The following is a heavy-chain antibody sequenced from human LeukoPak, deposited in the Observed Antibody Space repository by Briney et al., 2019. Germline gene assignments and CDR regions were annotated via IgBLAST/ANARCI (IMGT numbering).Heavy chain of an antibody. Sequence: GESLKISCKGSGYSFTSYWIGWVRQMPGKGLEWMGIIYPGDSDTRYSPSFQGQVTISADKSISTAYLQWSSLKASDTAMYYCARQYYDFWSGYYSYYFDYWGQGTLVTVSS. CDR1: GYSFTSYW. CDR2: IYPGDSDT. D-gene: IGHD3-3*01. J-gene: IGHJ4*02. V-gene: IGHV5-51*01. CDR3: ARQYYDFWSGYYSYYFDY.